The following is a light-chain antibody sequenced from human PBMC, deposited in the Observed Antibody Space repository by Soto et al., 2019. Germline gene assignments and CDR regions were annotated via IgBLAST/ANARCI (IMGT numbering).Light chain of an antibody. CDR3: QLRDITPGT. CDR2: AAS. CDR1: QSISSY. Sequence: DIHMTQKKTSLSASVVDRFXIXXXASQSISSYLNWYQEIPGKVPKLLIYAASSLQSGVPSRFSFSGSGIDLTLTFSILQPEDFVTYYCQLRDITPGTFGQVTKVDIK. V-gene: IGKV1-39*01. J-gene: IGKJ1*01.